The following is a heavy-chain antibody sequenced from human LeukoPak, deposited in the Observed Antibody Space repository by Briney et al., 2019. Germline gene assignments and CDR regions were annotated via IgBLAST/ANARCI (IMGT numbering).Heavy chain of an antibody. CDR3: ARSWDTAMVSYLDY. J-gene: IGHJ4*02. V-gene: IGHV1-69*13. Sequence: ASVKVSCKASGGTFSSYAISWVRQAPGQGLGWMGGIIPIFGTANYAQKFQGRVTITADESTSTAYMELSSLRSEDTAVYYCARSWDTAMVSYLDYWGQGTLVTVSS. CDR1: GGTFSSYA. CDR2: IIPIFGTA. D-gene: IGHD5-18*01.